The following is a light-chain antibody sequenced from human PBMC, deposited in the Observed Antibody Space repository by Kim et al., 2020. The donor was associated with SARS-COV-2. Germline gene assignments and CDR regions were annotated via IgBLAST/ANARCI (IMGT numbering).Light chain of an antibody. V-gene: IGKV1-27*01. CDR3: QKYNSAPWT. Sequence: ASFGERVTITCRASQDIANSLAWYQQKPGTVPKVLIYAASTLQSGVPSRFSGSGSGTEFTLTIGSLQTEDVATYYCQKYNSAPWTFGPGTKVDIK. CDR1: QDIANS. CDR2: AAS. J-gene: IGKJ1*01.